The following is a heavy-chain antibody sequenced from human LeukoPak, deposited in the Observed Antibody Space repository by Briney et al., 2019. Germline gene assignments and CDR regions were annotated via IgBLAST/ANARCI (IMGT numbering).Heavy chain of an antibody. V-gene: IGHV3-7*05. Sequence: GGSLRLSCAASGFTLLNYWMSWVRQAPGKGLEWVANIKQDGSAKYYVDSVKSRFTISRDNAKDSLYLQMNSLRAEDTAVYYCARNSGGRWDNWFDPWGQGTLVTVSS. CDR3: ARNSGGRWDNWFDP. CDR1: GFTLLNYW. J-gene: IGHJ5*02. CDR2: IKQDGSAK. D-gene: IGHD2-15*01.